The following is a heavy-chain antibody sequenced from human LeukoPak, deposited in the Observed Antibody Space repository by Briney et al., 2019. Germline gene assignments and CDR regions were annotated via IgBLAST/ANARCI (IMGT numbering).Heavy chain of an antibody. CDR1: GFTFSSYS. CDR3: AKTSSDHGSFDY. CDR2: ISSRGSTI. J-gene: IGHJ4*02. Sequence: GGSLRLSCAASGFTFSSYSMNWVRQAPGKGLEWVSYISSRGSTIYYADSVKGRFTISRDNAKNSLYLQMNSLRAEDTAVYYCAKTSSDHGSFDYWGQGTLVTVSS. D-gene: IGHD1-14*01. V-gene: IGHV3-48*04.